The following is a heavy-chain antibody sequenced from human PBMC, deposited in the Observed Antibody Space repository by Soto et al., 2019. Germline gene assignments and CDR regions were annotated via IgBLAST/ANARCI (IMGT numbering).Heavy chain of an antibody. V-gene: IGHV1-18*01. CDR2: ISAYNGNT. CDR1: GYTFTSYG. Sequence: ASVKVSCKASGYTFTSYGIRWVRQAPGQGLEWMGWISAYNGNTNYAQKLQGRVTMTTDTSTSTAYMELRSLRSDDTAVYYCARVMVIINFNWFDPWGQGTLVTVSS. CDR3: ARVMVIINFNWFDP. J-gene: IGHJ5*02. D-gene: IGHD3-9*01.